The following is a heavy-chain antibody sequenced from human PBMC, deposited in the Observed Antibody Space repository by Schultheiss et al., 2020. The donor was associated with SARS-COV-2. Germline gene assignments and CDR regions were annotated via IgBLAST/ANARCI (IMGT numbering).Heavy chain of an antibody. Sequence: GGSLRLSCAASGFTFSSYAMSWVRQAPGKGLEWVSAISGSGGSTYYADSVKGRFTISRDNSKNTLYLQMNSLRAEDTAVYYCARDIVLMVYAIEREPEGYWGQGTLVTVSS. CDR3: ARDIVLMVYAIEREPEGY. CDR1: GFTFSSYA. CDR2: ISGSGGST. J-gene: IGHJ4*02. V-gene: IGHV3-23*01. D-gene: IGHD2-8*01.